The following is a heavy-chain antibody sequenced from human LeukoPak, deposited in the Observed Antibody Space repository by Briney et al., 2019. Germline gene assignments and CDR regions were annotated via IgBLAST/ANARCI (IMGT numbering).Heavy chain of an antibody. CDR3: AKDMGPRRGWVDY. J-gene: IGHJ4*02. V-gene: IGHV3-9*01. CDR1: GFTFDDYS. CDR2: ISRNSGSI. Sequence: GRSLRLSCAASGFTFDDYSMHWVRQAPGKGLEWVSGISRNSGSIGYADAVKGRLTTSRDNAKNTLYLQMISLRAEDAAFYYCAKDMGPRRGWVDYWGQGTLVTVSS. D-gene: IGHD3-10*01.